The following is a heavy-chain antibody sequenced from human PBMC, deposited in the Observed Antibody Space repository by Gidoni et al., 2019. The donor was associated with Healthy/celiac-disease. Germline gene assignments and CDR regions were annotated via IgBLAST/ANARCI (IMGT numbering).Heavy chain of an antibody. V-gene: IGHV1-3*01. Sequence: QVQLVQSGAEVKKPGASGKVYCKASGYTFTSYAMHWVRQAPGQRLEWMGWINAGNGNTKYSQKFQGRVTITRDTSASTAYMELSSLRSEDTAVYYCARSSGYYFVFDYWGQGTLVTVSS. CDR2: INAGNGNT. J-gene: IGHJ4*02. CDR3: ARSSGYYFVFDY. D-gene: IGHD3-22*01. CDR1: GYTFTSYA.